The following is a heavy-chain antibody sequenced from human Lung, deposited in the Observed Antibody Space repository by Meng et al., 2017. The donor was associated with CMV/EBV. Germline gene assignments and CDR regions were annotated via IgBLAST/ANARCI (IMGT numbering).Heavy chain of an antibody. V-gene: IGHV4-39*07. CDR1: GGXISSSSYY. CDR3: ARVRQESFIVGATAFDY. CDR2: IYYSGNT. J-gene: IGHJ4*02. Sequence: SXTXSLXCTVSGGXISSSSYYWGWIRQPPGKGLEWIGSIYYSGNTYYNPSLKSRVTISVDTSKNQFSLKLSSVTAADTAVYYCARVRQESFIVGATAFDYWXQGTLVTVSS. D-gene: IGHD1-26*01.